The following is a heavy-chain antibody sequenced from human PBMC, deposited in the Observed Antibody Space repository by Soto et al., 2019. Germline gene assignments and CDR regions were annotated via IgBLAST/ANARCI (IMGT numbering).Heavy chain of an antibody. CDR2: IRASIGNT. CDR1: GYTFTSYV. V-gene: IGHV1-18*01. J-gene: IGHJ6*02. Sequence: QVQLVQSGAEVKKPGASVKVSCKASGYTFTSYVITWVRQPPGQGLEWMGWIRASIGNTNNAQKLQGRVTMTTDTATSTAYMELRSLRSDDTAVYYCARDPPPMDVWGQGTTVTVSS. CDR3: ARDPPPMDV.